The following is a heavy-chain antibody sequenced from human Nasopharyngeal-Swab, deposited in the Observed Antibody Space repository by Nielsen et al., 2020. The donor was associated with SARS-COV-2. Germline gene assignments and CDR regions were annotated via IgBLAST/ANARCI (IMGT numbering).Heavy chain of an antibody. CDR1: GFTFSSYS. V-gene: IGHV3-21*01. Sequence: GESLKISCAASGFTFSSYSMNWVRQAPGKGLEWVSSISSSSSYIYYADSVKGRLTISRDNAKNSLYLQMNSLRAEDTAVYYCARDGLDYDFWSAHFMDVWGQGTTVTVSS. J-gene: IGHJ6*02. CDR3: ARDGLDYDFWSAHFMDV. D-gene: IGHD3-3*01. CDR2: ISSSSSYI.